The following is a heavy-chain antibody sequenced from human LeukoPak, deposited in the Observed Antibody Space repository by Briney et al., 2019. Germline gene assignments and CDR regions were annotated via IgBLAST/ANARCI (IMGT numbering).Heavy chain of an antibody. CDR2: IGIAGNT. D-gene: IGHD6-6*01. Sequence: GGSLRLSCAASGFTFSNYEMRSVRLVLGKGLEWVSAIGIAGNTFYAGSVKGRFTISRETAKNSFHLQMNSLGAGDTAVYYCAREGSLSSSDAFDIWGQGTMVTVSS. J-gene: IGHJ3*02. CDR1: GFTFSNYE. V-gene: IGHV3-13*01. CDR3: AREGSLSSSDAFDI.